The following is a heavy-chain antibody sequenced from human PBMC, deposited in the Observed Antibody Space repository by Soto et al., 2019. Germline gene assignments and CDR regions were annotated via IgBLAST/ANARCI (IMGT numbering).Heavy chain of an antibody. Sequence: QVQLVESGGGVVQPGTSLRLSCAASGFTLSSYSIHWVRQAPGKGLDWVAVISYGGNTQFYGDSVKGRFIVSRDNSRNTLYLQLNNLHAEDTAVYYCAKVSRPSRISTPDFDYWGQGTLVTVSS. CDR1: GFTLSSYS. CDR3: AKVSRPSRISTPDFDY. CDR2: ISYGGNTQ. J-gene: IGHJ4*02. V-gene: IGHV3-30-3*01.